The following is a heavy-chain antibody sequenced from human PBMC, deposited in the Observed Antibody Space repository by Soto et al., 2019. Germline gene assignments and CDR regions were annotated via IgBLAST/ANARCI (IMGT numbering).Heavy chain of an antibody. Sequence: GGSLRLSCAASEFTFSTYSMNWVRQAPGKGLEWVSYISSSSSPIYYADSVKGRFTISRDNAKNSLYLQMNSLRDEDTAVYYCARFDCSGGRCYWYFDLWGRGTLVTVSS. J-gene: IGHJ2*01. V-gene: IGHV3-48*02. CDR3: ARFDCSGGRCYWYFDL. CDR2: ISSSSSPI. CDR1: EFTFSTYS. D-gene: IGHD2-15*01.